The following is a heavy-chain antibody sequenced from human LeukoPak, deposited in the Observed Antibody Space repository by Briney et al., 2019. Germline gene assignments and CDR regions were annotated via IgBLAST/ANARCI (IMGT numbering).Heavy chain of an antibody. V-gene: IGHV1-2*06. CDR3: ARGEWELL. D-gene: IGHD1-26*01. CDR1: GYTLIDYY. CDR2: INPNTGGT. J-gene: IGHJ4*02. Sequence: ASVKVSCTASGYTLIDYYIHWVRQAPGQGLEWMGRINPNTGGTNYEQEFQGRVTMTTDTSISTAYMELSRLKSDDTAVYFCARGEWELLWGQGTLVTVSS.